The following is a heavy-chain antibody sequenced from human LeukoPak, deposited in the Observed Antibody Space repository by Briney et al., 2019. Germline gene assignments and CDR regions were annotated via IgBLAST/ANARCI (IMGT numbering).Heavy chain of an antibody. CDR1: GFTFNNYG. CDR2: ISGSGGST. Sequence: GGSLRLSCAASGFTFNNYGMSWVRQAPGKGLEWVSAISGSGGSTFYADSVKGRFTISRDNSKTTLYLQMISLRAEDTAVYYCARERIGDGYNYAYWGQGTLVTVSS. D-gene: IGHD5-24*01. V-gene: IGHV3-23*01. CDR3: ARERIGDGYNYAY. J-gene: IGHJ4*02.